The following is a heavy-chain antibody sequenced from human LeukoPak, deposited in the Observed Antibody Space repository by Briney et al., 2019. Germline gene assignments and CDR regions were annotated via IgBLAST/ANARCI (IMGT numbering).Heavy chain of an antibody. CDR3: ARESGYSYGYGPDYYYYGMDV. J-gene: IGHJ6*02. CDR2: IYYSGST. D-gene: IGHD5-18*01. CDR1: GGSISSYY. Sequence: PSETLSLTCTVSGGSISSYYWSWIRQPPGKGLEWIGYIYYSGSTNYNPSLKSRVTISVDTSKNQFPLKLSSVTAADTAVYYCARESGYSYGYGPDYYYYGMDVWGQGTTVTVSS. V-gene: IGHV4-59*01.